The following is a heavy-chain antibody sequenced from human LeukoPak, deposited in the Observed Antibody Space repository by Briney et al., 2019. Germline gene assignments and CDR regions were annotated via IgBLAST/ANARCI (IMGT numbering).Heavy chain of an antibody. CDR3: ARGAEDIVVVPAAITNWFDP. CDR2: INAGNGNT. CDR1: GYTFTSYA. Sequence: ASVKVSCKASGYTFTSYAMHRVRQAPGQRLEWMGWINAGNGNTKYSQKFQGRVTITRDTSASTAYMELSSLRSEDTAVYYCARGAEDIVVVPAAITNWFDPWGQGTLVTVSS. D-gene: IGHD2-2*01. J-gene: IGHJ5*02. V-gene: IGHV1-3*01.